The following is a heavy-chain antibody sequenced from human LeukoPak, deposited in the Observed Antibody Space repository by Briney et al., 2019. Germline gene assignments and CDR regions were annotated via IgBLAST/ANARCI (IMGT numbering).Heavy chain of an antibody. D-gene: IGHD3-3*01. V-gene: IGHV4-39*07. J-gene: IGHJ6*03. Sequence: PSETLSLTRTVSGGSLSSSSYYWGWIRQPPGKGLEWIGSIYYSGSPYYNPSLKSRVTISVDTSKNQFSLKLSSVTAADTAVYYCARGGSGYYTIYYYMDVWGKGTTVTVSS. CDR1: GGSLSSSSYY. CDR2: IYYSGSP. CDR3: ARGGSGYYTIYYYMDV.